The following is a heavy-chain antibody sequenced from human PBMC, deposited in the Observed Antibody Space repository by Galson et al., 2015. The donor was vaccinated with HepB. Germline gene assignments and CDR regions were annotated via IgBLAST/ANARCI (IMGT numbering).Heavy chain of an antibody. V-gene: IGHV4-59*01. CDR3: ARGKVGGNYYYYMDV. CDR1: GGSINFYY. D-gene: IGHD1-26*01. Sequence: SETLSLTCTVSGGSINFYYWSWIRQPPGKGLEWIGHISYSGTTNYNPSLKSRVTISVDTSKNQFSLKLNSVTAADTAVYYCARGKVGGNYYYYMDVWGKGTTVTVSS. CDR2: ISYSGTT. J-gene: IGHJ6*03.